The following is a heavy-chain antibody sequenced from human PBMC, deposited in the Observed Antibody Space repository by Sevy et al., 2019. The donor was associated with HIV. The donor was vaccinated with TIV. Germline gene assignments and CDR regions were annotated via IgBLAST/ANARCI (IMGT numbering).Heavy chain of an antibody. V-gene: IGHV1-18*01. CDR3: AREVVDSSGYYNLDY. CDR2: ISAYNGNT. CDR1: GYTFTSYG. Sequence: ASVKVSCKASGYTFTSYGISWVRQAPGQGLEWMGWISAYNGNTNYPQKLQGRVTMTTDTSTSTAYMELRSLRSDDTAVYYCAREVVDSSGYYNLDYWGQGTLVTVSS. J-gene: IGHJ4*02. D-gene: IGHD3-22*01.